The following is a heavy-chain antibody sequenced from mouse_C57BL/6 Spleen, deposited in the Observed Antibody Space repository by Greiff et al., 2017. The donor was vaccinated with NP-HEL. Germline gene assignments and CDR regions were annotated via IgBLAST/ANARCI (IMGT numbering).Heavy chain of an antibody. CDR1: GYTFTDYY. CDR2: INPNNGGT. CDR3: ARRGYDYPHFDY. J-gene: IGHJ2*01. D-gene: IGHD2-4*01. V-gene: IGHV1-26*01. Sequence: VQLQQSGPELVKPGASVTISCKASGYTFTDYYMNWVKQSHGKSLAWIGEINPNNGGTSYNQKFKGKATLTVDKSSSTAYMELSSLTSENAAVYYCARRGYDYPHFDYWGQGTTLTVSS.